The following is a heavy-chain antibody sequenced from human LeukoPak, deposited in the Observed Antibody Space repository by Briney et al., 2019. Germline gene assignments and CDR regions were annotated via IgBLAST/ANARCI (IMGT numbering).Heavy chain of an antibody. Sequence: GGSLRLSCAASGFTVSSNYMSWVRQAPGKGLEWVSVIYSGDSTYYADSVKGRFTISRDNSKNTLYLQMNSLRAEDTAVYYCASQYSYGSDYYYMDVWGKGTTVTVSS. CDR1: GFTVSSNY. J-gene: IGHJ6*03. CDR2: IYSGDST. D-gene: IGHD5-18*01. CDR3: ASQYSYGSDYYYMDV. V-gene: IGHV3-53*01.